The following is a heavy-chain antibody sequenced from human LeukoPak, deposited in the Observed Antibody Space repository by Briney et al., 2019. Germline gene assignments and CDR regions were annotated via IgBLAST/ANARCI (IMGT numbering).Heavy chain of an antibody. CDR2: INHSGST. V-gene: IGHV4-34*01. J-gene: IGHJ4*02. CDR1: GGSFSGYY. Sequence: SETLSLTCAVYGGSFSGYYWSWIRQPPGKGLEWIGEINHSGSTNYNPSLKSRVTISVDTSKNQFSLKLSSVTAADTAVYYCAGYYGSGSYTDYWGQGTLVTVSS. D-gene: IGHD3-10*01. CDR3: AGYYGSGSYTDY.